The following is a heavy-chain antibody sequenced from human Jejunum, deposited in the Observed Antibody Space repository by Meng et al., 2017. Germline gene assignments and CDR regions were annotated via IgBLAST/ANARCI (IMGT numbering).Heavy chain of an antibody. CDR1: GGSVSSSGYC. D-gene: IGHD2-21*01. J-gene: IGHJ5*02. CDR3: VRRRGGASSFFDL. Sequence: VDVQESGPGLVAPPETLSLICAVSGGSVSSSGYCWSWIRQAPESGLEYIGDIHFTGTTTYMPSVRSRLTISLDRSNNQLSLNLQSVTAADTGTYYCVRRRGGASSFFDLWGPGTLVTVSS. V-gene: IGHV4-61*08. CDR2: IHFTGTT.